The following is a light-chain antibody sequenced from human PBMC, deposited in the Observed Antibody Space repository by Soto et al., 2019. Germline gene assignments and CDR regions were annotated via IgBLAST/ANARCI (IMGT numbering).Light chain of an antibody. Sequence: DTQMTQSPSSLSASVGDRVTITCRASQGISNYLGWYQQKPGKVPKLLIYAASTLQSGVPSRFSGSGSGRDFTLTISSLQPEDVATYYCQKYDGAPRTFGQGTKVEIK. J-gene: IGKJ1*01. V-gene: IGKV1-27*01. CDR3: QKYDGAPRT. CDR1: QGISNY. CDR2: AAS.